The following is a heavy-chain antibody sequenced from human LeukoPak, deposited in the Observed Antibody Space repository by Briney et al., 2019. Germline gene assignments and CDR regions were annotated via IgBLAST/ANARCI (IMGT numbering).Heavy chain of an antibody. CDR2: IYYSGST. CDR3: ARGLRWDLTISGTSTFDY. V-gene: IGHV4-31*03. D-gene: IGHD1-26*01. CDR1: GGSISSGGYY. J-gene: IGHJ4*02. Sequence: ASETLSLTCTVSGGSISSGGYYWSWIRQHPGKGLEWIGYIYYSGSTYYRPSLKSRVTMSVDTSKNQFSLRLSSVTAADTAVYYCARGLRWDLTISGTSTFDYWGQGSLVTVSS.